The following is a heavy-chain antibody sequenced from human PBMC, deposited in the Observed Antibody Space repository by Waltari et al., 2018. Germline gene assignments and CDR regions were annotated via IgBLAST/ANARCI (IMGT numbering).Heavy chain of an antibody. V-gene: IGHV4-39*07. J-gene: IGHJ4*02. D-gene: IGHD6-13*01. Sequence: QLQLQESGPGLVKPSETLSLTCTVSGGSISSSSYYWGWIRQPPGKGLEWIGSIIHSGSTYYNPSLKRRVTISVDTSKNQFSLKLSSVTAADTAVYYCARLEEQHLFGDYWGQGTLVTVSS. CDR2: IIHSGST. CDR1: GGSISSSSYY. CDR3: ARLEEQHLFGDY.